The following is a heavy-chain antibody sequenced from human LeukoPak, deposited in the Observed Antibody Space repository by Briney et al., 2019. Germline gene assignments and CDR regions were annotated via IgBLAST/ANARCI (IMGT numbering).Heavy chain of an antibody. J-gene: IGHJ6*03. V-gene: IGHV3-74*01. CDR1: GLTSSSYW. CDR2: INSDGSST. D-gene: IGHD6-13*01. CDR3: ARLRAAAGTDYYYMDV. Sequence: GGSLRLSCAASGLTSSSYWMHWVRQAPGKGLVWVSRINSDGSSTSYADSVKGRFTNSRDNAKNSLYLQMTSLRAEDTAVYYCARLRAAAGTDYYYMDVWGKGTTVTVSS.